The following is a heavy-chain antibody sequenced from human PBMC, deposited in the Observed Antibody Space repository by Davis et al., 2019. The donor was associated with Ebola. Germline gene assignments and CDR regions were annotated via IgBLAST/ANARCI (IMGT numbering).Heavy chain of an antibody. D-gene: IGHD6-13*01. V-gene: IGHV3-53*01. CDR3: AKGPEQVSSWYGPRYNWFDP. Sequence: PGGSLRLSCAASGFTVSSNYMSWVRQAPGKGLEWVSVIYSGGSTYYADSVKGRFTISRDNSKNTLYLQINSLRAEDTAVYYCAKGPEQVSSWYGPRYNWFDPWGQGTLVTVSS. CDR2: IYSGGST. CDR1: GFTVSSNY. J-gene: IGHJ5*02.